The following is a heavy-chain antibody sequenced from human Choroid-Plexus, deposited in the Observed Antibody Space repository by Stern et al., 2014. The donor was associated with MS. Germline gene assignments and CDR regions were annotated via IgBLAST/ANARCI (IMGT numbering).Heavy chain of an antibody. D-gene: IGHD2/OR15-2a*01. J-gene: IGHJ4*02. Sequence: VQLVASGGGVVQPGRPLRLSCAASGFSFSSFGMHWVRPAPGKGLPWVALISYDGSKDYADSVKGRFAISRDNSKNTLYLQMNSLRAEDTAVYYCAKDRQYLTFFFDFWGQGSLVTVSS. CDR3: AKDRQYLTFFFDF. CDR2: ISYDGSK. CDR1: GFSFSSFG. V-gene: IGHV3-30*18.